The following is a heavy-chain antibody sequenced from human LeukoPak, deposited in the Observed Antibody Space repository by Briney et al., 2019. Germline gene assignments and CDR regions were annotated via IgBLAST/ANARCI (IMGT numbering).Heavy chain of an antibody. V-gene: IGHV3-21*01. CDR1: GFTFSSYS. CDR2: ISSSSSYI. CDR3: ARVGTPDAFDI. Sequence: GGSLRLSCAASGFTFSSYSMSWVRQAPGKGLEWVSSISSSSSYIYYADSVKGRFTISRDNAKNSLYLQMNSLRAEDTAVYYCARVGTPDAFDIWGQGTMVTVSS. J-gene: IGHJ3*02.